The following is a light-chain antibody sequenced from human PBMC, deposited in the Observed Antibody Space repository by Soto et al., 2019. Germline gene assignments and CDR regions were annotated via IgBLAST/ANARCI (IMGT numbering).Light chain of an antibody. CDR1: QSISSY. V-gene: IGKV3-11*01. CDR2: DAS. CDR3: QQRSRT. J-gene: IGKJ4*01. Sequence: EIVLTQSPATLSLSPGERATLSCRASQSISSYLAWYQQKPGQAPRLLIYDASNRATAVPGRFSGGGYGTDFTLTITSLEPEDFAVYYCQQRSRTFGGGTTVEL.